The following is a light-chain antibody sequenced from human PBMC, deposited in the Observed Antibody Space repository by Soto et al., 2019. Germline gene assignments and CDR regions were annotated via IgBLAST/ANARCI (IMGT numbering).Light chain of an antibody. CDR2: EVT. Sequence: QSVLTQPASVSGSPGQSVSISCTGTSSDVGHDKYVSWYQQHPGKVPTLLISEVTDRPSGISNRFSGSKSGNTASLTISGLKAEDEADYYCSSYTSAHTVIFGGGTKLTVL. J-gene: IGLJ2*01. CDR3: SSYTSAHTVI. CDR1: SSDVGHDKY. V-gene: IGLV2-14*01.